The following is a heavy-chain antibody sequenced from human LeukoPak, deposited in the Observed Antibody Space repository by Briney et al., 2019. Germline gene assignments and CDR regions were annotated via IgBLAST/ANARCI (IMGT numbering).Heavy chain of an antibody. CDR1: GFTFSSFW. CDR2: IRQDGSVQ. J-gene: IGHJ4*02. V-gene: IGHV3-7*01. Sequence: GGSPRLSRAPSGFTFSSFWMRGVREAPEKGLEWVANIRQDGSVQNYVDSVKGRFTISRDNPKNSVYLQMSSLRAEDTAVYYCLVTTRSRGFDYWGQGTLVTVSS. D-gene: IGHD1/OR15-1a*01. CDR3: LVTTRSRGFDY.